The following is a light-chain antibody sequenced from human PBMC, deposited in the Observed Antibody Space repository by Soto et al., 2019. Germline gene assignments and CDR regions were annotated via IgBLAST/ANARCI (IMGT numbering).Light chain of an antibody. Sequence: DIQMTQSPSTLSASVGDRVTITCRASRSLSNWLAWYQQKPGKAPKLLIFHASRLETGVPSRFSGSGSGTEFTLSISSLQPDDFATYYCQHYDTYSRITFGPGTKVDIK. CDR2: HAS. CDR1: RSLSNW. V-gene: IGKV1-5*01. J-gene: IGKJ3*01. CDR3: QHYDTYSRIT.